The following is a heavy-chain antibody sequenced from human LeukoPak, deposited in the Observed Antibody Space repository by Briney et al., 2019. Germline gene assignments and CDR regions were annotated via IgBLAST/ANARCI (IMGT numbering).Heavy chain of an antibody. CDR1: GGSISSYY. D-gene: IGHD3-22*01. CDR3: ARHGGEYYYDSSGYYGY. CDR2: IYYSGST. V-gene: IGHV4-59*08. Sequence: PSETLSLTRTVSGGSISSYYWSWIRQPPGKGLEWIGYIYYSGSTNYNPSLKSRVTISVDTSKNQFSLKLSSVTAADTAVYYCARHGGEYYYDSSGYYGYWGQGTLVTVSS. J-gene: IGHJ4*02.